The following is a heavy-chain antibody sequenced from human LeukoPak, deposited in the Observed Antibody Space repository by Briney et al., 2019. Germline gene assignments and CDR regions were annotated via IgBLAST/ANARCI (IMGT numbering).Heavy chain of an antibody. CDR1: GFTFGSYR. CDR2: ISSSSSYI. V-gene: IGHV3-21*01. Sequence: PGGSLRLSCAASGFTFGSYRMNWVRQAPGKGLEWVSSISSSSSYIYSADSMKGRFTISRDNAKNSLYLQMNSLRAEDTAVYYCARGLGVPDAFDIWGQGTMVTVSS. D-gene: IGHD1-26*01. CDR3: ARGLGVPDAFDI. J-gene: IGHJ3*02.